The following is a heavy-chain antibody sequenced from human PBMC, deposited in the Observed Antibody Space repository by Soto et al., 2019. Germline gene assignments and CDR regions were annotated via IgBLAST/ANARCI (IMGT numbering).Heavy chain of an antibody. D-gene: IGHD1-1*01. Sequence: EVQLVESGGGLVQPGRSLRLSCAASGFTFDDYAMHWVRQAPGKGLEWVSGISWNSGSIGYADSVKGRFTISRDNAKNSLYLQMNSLRAEDTAVYYCARDWGGNTTPYWYFDLWGRGTLVTVSS. CDR1: GFTFDDYA. J-gene: IGHJ2*01. CDR2: ISWNSGSI. V-gene: IGHV3-9*01. CDR3: ARDWGGNTTPYWYFDL.